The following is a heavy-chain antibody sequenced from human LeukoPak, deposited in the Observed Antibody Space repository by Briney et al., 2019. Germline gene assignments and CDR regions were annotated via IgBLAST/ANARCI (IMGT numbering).Heavy chain of an antibody. CDR3: GKGNPQGEGAVAGHFDY. CDR1: EFTFSSYA. V-gene: IGHV3-23*01. J-gene: IGHJ4*02. CDR2: ISGSGSST. Sequence: GGSLRLSCAASEFTFSSYAMSWVRQAPGKGLEWVSGISGSGSSTYYADSVKGRFTISRDNSKNTLYLQMNSLRAEDTAVYFCGKGNPQGEGAVAGHFDYRGQGTLVTVSS. D-gene: IGHD6-19*01.